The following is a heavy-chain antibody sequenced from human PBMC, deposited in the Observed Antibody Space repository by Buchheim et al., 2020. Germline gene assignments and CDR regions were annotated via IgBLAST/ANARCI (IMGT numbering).Heavy chain of an antibody. CDR1: GFTFSSYG. Sequence: QVQLVESGGGVVQPGRSLRLSCAASGFTFSSYGMHWVRQAPGKGLEWVAVISYDGSNKYYAESVKGRFTISRDNSKNKLYLQMNSLRAEDTAVYYCAKDRVVGARFDYWGQGTL. D-gene: IGHD1-26*01. CDR3: AKDRVVGARFDY. V-gene: IGHV3-30*18. J-gene: IGHJ4*02. CDR2: ISYDGSNK.